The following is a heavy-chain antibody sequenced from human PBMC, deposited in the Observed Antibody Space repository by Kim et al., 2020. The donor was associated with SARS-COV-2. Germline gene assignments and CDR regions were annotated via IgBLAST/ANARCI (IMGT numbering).Heavy chain of an antibody. D-gene: IGHD4-17*01. CDR3: SRLDDYGDYPYYYYGMDV. J-gene: IGHJ6*02. V-gene: IGHV3-49*03. CDR1: GFTFGDYA. Sequence: GGSLRLSCTASGFTFGDYAMSWFRQAPGKGLEWVGFIRSKPYGGTTEYAASVKGRFTISRDDSKSIAYLQMRSLKTEDTAVYYCSRLDDYGDYPYYYYGMDVWGQGAPVTVSS. CDR2: IRSKPYGGTT.